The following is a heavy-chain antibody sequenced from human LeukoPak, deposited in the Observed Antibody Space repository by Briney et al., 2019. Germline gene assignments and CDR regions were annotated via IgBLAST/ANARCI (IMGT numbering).Heavy chain of an antibody. J-gene: IGHJ4*02. CDR2: IYYSGST. CDR1: GGSISSYY. CDR3: ADEPFDY. V-gene: IGHV4-59*08. Sequence: SETLSLTCTVSGGSISSYYWSWIRQPPGKGLEWIGYIYYSGSTNYNPSLKSRVTISVDTSKNQFSLKLSSVTAADTAVYYCADEPFDYWGQGTLVTVSS.